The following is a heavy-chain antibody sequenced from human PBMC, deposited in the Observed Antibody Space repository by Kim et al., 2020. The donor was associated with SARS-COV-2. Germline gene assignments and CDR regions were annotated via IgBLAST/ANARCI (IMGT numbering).Heavy chain of an antibody. J-gene: IGHJ4*02. CDR1: GFTFSNYA. CDR2: ISYDGNNK. Sequence: GGSLRLSCAASGFTFSNYAMHWVRQAPGKGLEWVAVISYDGNNKYYADSVKGRFTISRDNSKNTLYLQMNSLRAEDTAVYYCARDQDYWGQGTLVTVSS. CDR3: ARDQDY. V-gene: IGHV3-30*04.